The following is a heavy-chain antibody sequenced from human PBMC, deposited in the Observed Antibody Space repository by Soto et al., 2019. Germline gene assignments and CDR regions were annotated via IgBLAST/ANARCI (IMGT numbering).Heavy chain of an antibody. CDR2: IQSGGTT. V-gene: IGHV3-66*01. D-gene: IGHD2-15*01. CDR1: GFTVSSKY. CDR3: AEDDVVCEGSSCSGVPMDV. Sequence: EVQLVESGGGLVQPGGSLRLSCAASGFTVSSKYMSWVRQAPGKGLEWVSLIQSGGTTYYADSVKGRFTISSDSTENTREPQMDSLSADDTDVYYCAEDDVVCEGSSCSGVPMDVCGKGATGTVPS. J-gene: IGHJ6*03.